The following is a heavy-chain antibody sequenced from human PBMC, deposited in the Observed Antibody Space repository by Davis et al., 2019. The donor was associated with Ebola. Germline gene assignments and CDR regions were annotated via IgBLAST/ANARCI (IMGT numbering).Heavy chain of an antibody. CDR2: IYYSESS. J-gene: IGHJ4*02. CDR3: ARGDSYYDPSGYYAGPEAPDH. Sequence: SETLSLTCTVSGGSISSSYWSWIRQPPGKGLEWIGYIYYSESSNYNPSLKSRVTISVDTSKNQFSLKLTSVTAADTAVYYCARGDSYYDPSGYYAGPEAPDHWGQGTLVSVSS. V-gene: IGHV4-59*12. CDR1: GGSISSSY. D-gene: IGHD3-22*01.